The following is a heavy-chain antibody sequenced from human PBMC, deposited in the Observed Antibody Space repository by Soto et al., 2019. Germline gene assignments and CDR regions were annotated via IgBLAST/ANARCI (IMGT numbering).Heavy chain of an antibody. J-gene: IGHJ1*01. CDR1: GFTFSNYG. V-gene: IGHV3-23*01. Sequence: GGSLRLSCAASGFTFSNYGMSWVRQAPGKGLEWVSVISGSGGSTYYADSVKGRFTLSRDNSKNTVYLQMNSLRAEDTAVYYCAKDSPVGVPLLRDLHDWGQGTLVTRLL. CDR2: ISGSGGST. D-gene: IGHD2-15*01. CDR3: AKDSPVGVPLLRDLHD.